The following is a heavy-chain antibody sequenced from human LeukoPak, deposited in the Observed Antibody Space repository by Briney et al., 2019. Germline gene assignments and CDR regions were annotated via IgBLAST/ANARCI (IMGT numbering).Heavy chain of an antibody. CDR2: IRYDGSNK. V-gene: IGHV3-30*02. Sequence: PGGSLRLSCAASGFTFSSYGMHWVRQAPGKGLEWVAFIRYDGSNKYYADSVKGRFTISRDNSKNTLYLQMNSLRAEDTAVYYCAKDRGLKYSGYDFSSYYMDVWGKGTTVTVSS. J-gene: IGHJ6*03. D-gene: IGHD5-12*01. CDR3: AKDRGLKYSGYDFSSYYMDV. CDR1: GFTFSSYG.